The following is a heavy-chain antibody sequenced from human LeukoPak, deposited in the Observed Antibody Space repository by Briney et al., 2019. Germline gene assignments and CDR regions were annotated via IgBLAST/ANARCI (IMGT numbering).Heavy chain of an antibody. V-gene: IGHV3-23*01. CDR2: ISGSGGST. CDR3: AKGRVYGGNSDPFDY. J-gene: IGHJ4*02. D-gene: IGHD4-23*01. Sequence: PGGSLRLFCAGSGFTFSSYPMNWAPQAPGKGLEWVSGISGSGGSTYYADSVQGRFTISRDNSKNTLYLQMNSLRAEDTAVYYCAKGRVYGGNSDPFDYWGQGTLVTVSS. CDR1: GFTFSSYP.